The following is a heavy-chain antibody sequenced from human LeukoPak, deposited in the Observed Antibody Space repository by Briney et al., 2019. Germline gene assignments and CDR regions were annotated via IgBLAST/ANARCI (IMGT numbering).Heavy chain of an antibody. CDR2: IFNSGST. V-gene: IGHV4-39*01. Sequence: SETLSLTCTVSGGSISSSKYYWGWIRQPPGKGLEWIGTIFNSGSTHYNPSLKSRVTISVDTSKNQFSLKLSSVTAADTAVYYCARRGSGWYYFDYWGQGTLVTVSS. D-gene: IGHD6-19*01. J-gene: IGHJ4*02. CDR3: ARRGSGWYYFDY. CDR1: GGSISSSKYY.